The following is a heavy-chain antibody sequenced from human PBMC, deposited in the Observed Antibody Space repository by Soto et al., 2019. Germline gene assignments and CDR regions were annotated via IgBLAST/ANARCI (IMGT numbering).Heavy chain of an antibody. D-gene: IGHD2-21*02. J-gene: IGHJ6*02. CDR3: AKERSLVVTAMDV. Sequence: EVQLLESGGGLVQPGGSLRLSCAASGFTFSSYDMSWVRQAPGKGLEWVSVISGSGGSTYYADSVKGRFTISRDNSKNTLYLQRNSLRAEDTAVYYCAKERSLVVTAMDVWGQGTTVTVSS. CDR2: ISGSGGST. CDR1: GFTFSSYD. V-gene: IGHV3-23*01.